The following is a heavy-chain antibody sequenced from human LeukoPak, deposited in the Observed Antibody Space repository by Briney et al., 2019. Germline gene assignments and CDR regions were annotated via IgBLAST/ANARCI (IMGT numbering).Heavy chain of an antibody. CDR2: IGTAGDT. J-gene: IGHJ6*02. Sequence: GGSLRLSCAASGFTLSSYDMHWVRQATGKGLEWVSAIGTAGDTYYPGSVKGRFTISRENAKNSLYLQMNSLRAGDTAVYYCARGLHSYGSSLSYYGMDVWGQGTTVTVSS. V-gene: IGHV3-13*01. CDR1: GFTLSSYD. D-gene: IGHD5-18*01. CDR3: ARGLHSYGSSLSYYGMDV.